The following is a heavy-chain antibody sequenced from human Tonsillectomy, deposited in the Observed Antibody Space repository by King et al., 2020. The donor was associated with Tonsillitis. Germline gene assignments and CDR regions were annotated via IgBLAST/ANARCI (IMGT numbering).Heavy chain of an antibody. CDR2: SRNKANSYFT. V-gene: IGHV3-72*01. CDR3: ARELRLSYCSGGSCHDAFDI. D-gene: IGHD2-15*01. J-gene: IGHJ3*02. CDR1: GFTFSDYY. Sequence: VQLVESGGDSVQPGGSLRLSCAASGFTFSDYYMDWVRQAPGKGLEWVGRSRNKANSYFTEYAASVKGRFTISRDDSRNSVYLQMNSLRTEDTAVYYCARELRLSYCSGGSCHDAFDIWGQGTVVTVSS.